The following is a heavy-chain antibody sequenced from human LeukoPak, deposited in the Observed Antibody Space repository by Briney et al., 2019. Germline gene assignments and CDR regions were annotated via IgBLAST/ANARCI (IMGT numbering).Heavy chain of an antibody. CDR1: GGSISSGGYS. J-gene: IGHJ6*02. D-gene: IGHD3-10*01. CDR3: ARDGSGFRHYYYYGMDV. Sequence: PSETLSLTCAVSGGSISSGGYSWSWIRQPPGKGLEWIGYIYHSGSTYYNPSLKSRVTISVDRSKNQFSLKLSSVTAADTAVYYCARDGSGFRHYYYYGMDVWGQGTTVTVSS. CDR2: IYHSGST. V-gene: IGHV4-30-2*01.